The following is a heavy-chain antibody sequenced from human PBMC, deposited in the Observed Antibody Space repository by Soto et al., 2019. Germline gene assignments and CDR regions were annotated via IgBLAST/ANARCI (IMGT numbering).Heavy chain of an antibody. V-gene: IGHV1-69*08. CDR3: ARGRSCSGGSCYYGMDV. J-gene: IGHJ6*02. CDR1: GGTFSSYT. D-gene: IGHD2-15*01. CDR2: IIPILGRT. Sequence: SVKVSCKASGGTFSSYTISWVRQAPGQGLEWMGRIIPILGRTNYAQKFQGRVTMTADKSTSTAYMELSRLRSDDTAVYYCARGRSCSGGSCYYGMDVWGQGTTVTVSS.